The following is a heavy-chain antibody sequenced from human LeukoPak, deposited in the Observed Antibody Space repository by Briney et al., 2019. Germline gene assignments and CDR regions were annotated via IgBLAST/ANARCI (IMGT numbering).Heavy chain of an antibody. D-gene: IGHD3-22*01. J-gene: IGHJ5*02. Sequence: NPSETLSLTCTVSGGSISSSSHYWGWIRQPPGKGLEWIGNIYYSGSTYYNPSLKSRVSISVDTSKNQFSLKLSSVTAADTAVYYCARLEPYYCDSSGFYPFGPWGQGTLGTVSS. CDR3: ARLEPYYCDSSGFYPFGP. V-gene: IGHV4-39*01. CDR2: IYYSGST. CDR1: GGSISSSSHY.